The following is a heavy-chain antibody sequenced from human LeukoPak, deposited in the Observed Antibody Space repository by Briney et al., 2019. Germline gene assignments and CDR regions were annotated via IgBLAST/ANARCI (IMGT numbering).Heavy chain of an antibody. CDR2: VNPNSGNT. J-gene: IGHJ6*02. CDR1: GYTFTSYD. V-gene: IGHV1-8*01. Sequence: ASVKVSCKASGYTFTSYDINWVRQATGQGLEWMGWVNPNSGNTGYAQKFQGRVTMTRNTSISTAYMELSSLRSEDTAVYYCARWVIDHSGWIYYYYGMDVWGQGTTVTVSS. CDR3: ARWVIDHSGWIYYYYGMDV. D-gene: IGHD6-19*01.